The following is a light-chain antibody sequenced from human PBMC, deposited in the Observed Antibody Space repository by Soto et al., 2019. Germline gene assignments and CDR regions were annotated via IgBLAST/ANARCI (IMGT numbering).Light chain of an antibody. CDR1: QYITTR. CDR3: HQRRSSPRT. J-gene: IGKJ1*01. Sequence: EIVLTQSPATLLWFQRDRVTPCRRASQYITTRVAWYQHRPGQAPRPIIYQTSLRAAGIPARFSASGAGTEFTLTISDVKPEDFELYYCHQRRSSPRTFGQGTNVDIK. V-gene: IGKV3-11*01. CDR2: QTS.